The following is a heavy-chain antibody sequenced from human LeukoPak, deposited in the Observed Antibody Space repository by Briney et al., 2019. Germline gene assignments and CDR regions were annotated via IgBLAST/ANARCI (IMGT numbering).Heavy chain of an antibody. V-gene: IGHV1-24*01. CDR1: GYSLTDLS. CDR3: ARDTQLYPGTFDY. J-gene: IGHJ4*02. D-gene: IGHD1-14*01. CDR2: FDPEDGEP. Sequence: ASVKVSCKVSGYSLTDLSLHWVRQAPGKGLEWMGGFDPEDGEPIYAQKFQGRLSMTEDTSKDTGYMELRTLRSEDTAVYYCARDTQLYPGTFDYWGQGTLVTVSS.